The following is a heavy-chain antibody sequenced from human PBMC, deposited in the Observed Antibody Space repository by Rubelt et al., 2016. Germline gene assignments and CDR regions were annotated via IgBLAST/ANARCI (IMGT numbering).Heavy chain of an antibody. V-gene: IGHV3-23*04. D-gene: IGHD3-9*01. J-gene: IGHJ6*02. CDR2: VSGSGGIT. Sequence: EVQLVESGGGLVQPGGSLRLSCAASGLTFSIYAMNWVRQAPGKGLEWVSVVSGSGGITYYADSVKGRCTISRDNSKNTLYLQMNSLRAEDTAVYYCAKHSGYNDIYVPMDVWGQGTTVIVSS. CDR3: AKHSGYNDIYVPMDV. CDR1: GLTFSIYA.